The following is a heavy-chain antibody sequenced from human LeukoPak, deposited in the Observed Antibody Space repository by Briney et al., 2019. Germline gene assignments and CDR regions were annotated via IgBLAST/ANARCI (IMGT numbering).Heavy chain of an antibody. V-gene: IGHV3-33*01. CDR2: IWYDGSNK. CDR3: AREEGLGYCSSTSCYFDY. D-gene: IGHD2-2*01. J-gene: IGHJ4*02. Sequence: GGSLRLSCAASGFTFSSYGMHWVRQAPGKGLEWVAVIWYDGSNKYYADSVKGRFTISRDNSKNTLYLQMNSLRAEDTAVYYCAREEGLGYCSSTSCYFDYWGQGTLVTVSS. CDR1: GFTFSSYG.